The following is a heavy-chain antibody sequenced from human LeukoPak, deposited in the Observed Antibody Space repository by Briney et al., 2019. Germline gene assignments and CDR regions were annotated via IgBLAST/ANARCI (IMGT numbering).Heavy chain of an antibody. V-gene: IGHV5-51*01. CDR2: IYPGDADT. J-gene: IGHJ4*02. D-gene: IGHD2-2*02. CDR3: ARQTGYCSSTSCDRWNY. Sequence: GEPPKSCCKASGDSVTSYWIGWVRQVPGKGPELMVIIYPGDADTRSSPSFQGQVTISADNSISTPYLQWSSLKASETARYYCARQTGYCSSTSCDRWNYWGQGTLVSVPS. CDR1: GDSVTSYW.